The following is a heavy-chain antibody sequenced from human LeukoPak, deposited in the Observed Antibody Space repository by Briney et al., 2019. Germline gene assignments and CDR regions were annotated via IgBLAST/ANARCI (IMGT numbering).Heavy chain of an antibody. J-gene: IGHJ4*02. CDR2: ISPSGSGT. V-gene: IGHV3-48*03. D-gene: IGHD5-12*01. CDR3: ASLGGDDSASTAY. CDR1: GYTFSSYE. Sequence: SCKASGYTFSSYEMNWVRQPAGKGLEGGSYISPSGSGTYYADSVRGRFTISRDNAKNSLYLQMNSLRAEDTGVYYCASLGGDDSASTAYRGQGTLVTVSS.